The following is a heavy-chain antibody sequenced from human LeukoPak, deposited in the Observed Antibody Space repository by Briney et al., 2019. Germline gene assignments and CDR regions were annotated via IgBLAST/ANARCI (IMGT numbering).Heavy chain of an antibody. J-gene: IGHJ3*02. V-gene: IGHV3-66*01. Sequence: GGSLRLSCAASGFTVSSNYMSWVRQAPGKGLEWVSVIYSGGSTYYADSVKGRFTISRDNSKNTLYLQMNSLRAEDTAVYYCARDLETDISDAFDIWGQGTMVTVSS. CDR2: IYSGGST. CDR1: GFTVSSNY. D-gene: IGHD3-9*01. CDR3: ARDLETDISDAFDI.